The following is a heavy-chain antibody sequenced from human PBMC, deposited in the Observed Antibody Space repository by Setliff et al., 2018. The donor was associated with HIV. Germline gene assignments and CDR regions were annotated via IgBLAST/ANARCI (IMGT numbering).Heavy chain of an antibody. CDR2: IYYSGST. D-gene: IGHD3-3*01. V-gene: IGHV4-39*07. Sequence: PSETLSLTCSVSGGSISSSRYYWGWIRQPPGKGLEWIGSIYYSGSTYYNPPLTSRVTMSVDTSKNQFSLRLSSVTAADTAVYYCARDGTIFHYGMDVWGQGTTVTVSS. CDR3: ARDGTIFHYGMDV. J-gene: IGHJ6*02. CDR1: GGSISSSRYY.